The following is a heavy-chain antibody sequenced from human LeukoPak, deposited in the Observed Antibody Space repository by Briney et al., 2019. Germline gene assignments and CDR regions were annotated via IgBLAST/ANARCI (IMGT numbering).Heavy chain of an antibody. D-gene: IGHD1-1*01. V-gene: IGHV3-30*04. J-gene: IGHJ3*02. CDR2: ISYDGSNK. CDR3: AGAWIQPPDAFDI. CDR1: GFTFSSYA. Sequence: GGSLRLSCAASGFTFSSYAMHWVRQAPGKGLEWVAVISYDGSNKYYADSVKGRFTISRDNSKNTLYLQMNSLRAEDTAVYYCAGAWIQPPDAFDIWGQGTMVTVSS.